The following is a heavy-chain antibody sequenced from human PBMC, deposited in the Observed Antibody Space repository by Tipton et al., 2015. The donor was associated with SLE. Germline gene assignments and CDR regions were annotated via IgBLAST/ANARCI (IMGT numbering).Heavy chain of an antibody. V-gene: IGHV4-59*11. CDR2: ISYIETT. Sequence: TLSLTCTVSGGSISSHFWTWIRQPPGKGLEWIGYISYIETTNYNPSLKSRVTISVDTSKNQFSLNLRSVTAADTAVYYCAGAWQGYCSGGTCYVLDYWGQGTLVTVSS. D-gene: IGHD2-15*01. J-gene: IGHJ4*02. CDR3: AGAWQGYCSGGTCYVLDY. CDR1: GGSISSHF.